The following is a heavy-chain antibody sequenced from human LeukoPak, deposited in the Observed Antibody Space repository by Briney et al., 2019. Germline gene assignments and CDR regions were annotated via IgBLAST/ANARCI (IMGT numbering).Heavy chain of an antibody. CDR3: ARDPRGCGGDCYSTPHNWFDP. J-gene: IGHJ5*02. D-gene: IGHD2-21*02. V-gene: IGHV1-2*06. Sequence: ASVKVSCKTSGYTFTSLYIHWVRQAPGQGLEWMGRIDPNRGDREFAQRFQGRVTMTRDTSISTAYMELSRLRSDDTAVYYCARDPRGCGGDCYSTPHNWFDPWGQGTLVTVSS. CDR1: GYTFTSLY. CDR2: IDPNRGDR.